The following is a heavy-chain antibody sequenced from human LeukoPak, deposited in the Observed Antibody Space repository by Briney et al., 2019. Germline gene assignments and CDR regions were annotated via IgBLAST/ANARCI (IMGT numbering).Heavy chain of an antibody. D-gene: IGHD1-1*01. J-gene: IGHJ4*02. CDR1: GFNLSIYS. CDR2: ISSSSSSI. Sequence: GGSLRLSCAASGFNLSIYSMNWVRQAPGKGLEWVSYISSSSSSIYYADSVKGRFTISRDNAKNSLYLQMNSLRAEDTAVYYCARGALTITFWGQGTLVTVSS. V-gene: IGHV3-48*01. CDR3: ARGALTITF.